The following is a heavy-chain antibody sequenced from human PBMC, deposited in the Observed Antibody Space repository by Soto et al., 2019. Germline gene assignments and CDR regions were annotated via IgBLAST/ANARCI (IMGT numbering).Heavy chain of an antibody. J-gene: IGHJ3*02. V-gene: IGHV3-15*01. CDR2: IKSKTDGGTT. Sequence: LRLSCAASGFTFSNAWMSWVRQAPGKGLEWVGRIKSKTDGGTTDYAAPVKGRFTISRDDSKNTLYLQMNSLKTEDTAVYYCTTAGITIFGPRDDAFDIWGQGTMVTVSS. CDR1: GFTFSNAW. CDR3: TTAGITIFGPRDDAFDI. D-gene: IGHD3-3*01.